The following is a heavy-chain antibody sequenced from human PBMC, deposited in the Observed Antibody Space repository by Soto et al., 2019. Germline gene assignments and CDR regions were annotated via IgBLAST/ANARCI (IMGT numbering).Heavy chain of an antibody. CDR2: IYYSGST. V-gene: IGHV4-30-4*08. D-gene: IGHD2-2*01. J-gene: IGHJ5*02. Sequence: PSETLSLTCTVSGGCINSSSYYWGWIRQPPGKGLEWIGYIYYSGSTYYNPSLKSRVTISVDTSKNQFSLKLSSVTAADTAVYYCARATIVLVPAAMVSHWFDPWGQGTLVTVSS. CDR1: GGCINSSSYY. CDR3: ARATIVLVPAAMVSHWFDP.